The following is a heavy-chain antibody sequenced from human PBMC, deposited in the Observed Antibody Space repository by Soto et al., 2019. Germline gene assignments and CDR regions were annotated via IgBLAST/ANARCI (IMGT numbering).Heavy chain of an antibody. V-gene: IGHV1-58*01. D-gene: IGHD6-6*01. CDR2: IVVGSGNT. CDR1: GFTFTSSA. CDR3: AAGNQNIAARPESFDY. Sequence: GASVKVSCKASGFTFTSSAVQWVRQARGQRLEWIGWIVVGSGNTNYAQKFQERVTITRDMSTSTAYMELSSLRSEDTAVYYCAAGNQNIAARPESFDYWGQGTLVTVSS. J-gene: IGHJ4*02.